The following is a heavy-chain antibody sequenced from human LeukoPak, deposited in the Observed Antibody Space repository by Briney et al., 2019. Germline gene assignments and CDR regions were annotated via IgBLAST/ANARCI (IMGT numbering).Heavy chain of an antibody. CDR3: AKAGRLQAVAGWIDY. CDR2: IRQDGSDK. J-gene: IGHJ4*02. V-gene: IGHV3-7*03. CDR1: GFTFRAYW. Sequence: PGGSLRLSCGASGFTFRAYWMTWVRQAPGRGLDWVANIRQDGSDKYFVDSVKGRFTISRDNAKNSLFLQMNSLRAEDTAIYYCAKAGRLQAVAGWIDYWGQGTLVTVS. D-gene: IGHD6-19*01.